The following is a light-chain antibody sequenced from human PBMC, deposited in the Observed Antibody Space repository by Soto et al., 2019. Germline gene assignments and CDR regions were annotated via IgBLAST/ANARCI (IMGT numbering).Light chain of an antibody. Sequence: DIQMTQSPSTLSASVGDRVTITCRASQTISDWLAWYQQRPGKAPKLLIYDASSLESGVPSRFSGSCSGTEFTLTITSLQPDDSATYYCQQHNSSPWTFGQGTKVEIK. CDR3: QQHNSSPWT. CDR1: QTISDW. J-gene: IGKJ1*01. CDR2: DAS. V-gene: IGKV1-5*01.